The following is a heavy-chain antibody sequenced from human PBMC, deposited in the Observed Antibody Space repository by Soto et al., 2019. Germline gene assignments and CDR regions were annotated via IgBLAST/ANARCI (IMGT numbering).Heavy chain of an antibody. CDR2: IYWDDDE. D-gene: IGHD2-15*01. V-gene: IGHV2-5*02. Sequence: QITLKESGPTLVKPTQTLTLTCTFSGFSVSDSGVGVAWIRQPPGKALEWLALIYWDDDERYSPFLQSRVTITKDTSKKQVVLTVTNMDPVDTATYYCAHKGGRGAAMDVWGQGTTVTVSS. CDR3: AHKGGRGAAMDV. J-gene: IGHJ6*02. CDR1: GFSVSDSGVG.